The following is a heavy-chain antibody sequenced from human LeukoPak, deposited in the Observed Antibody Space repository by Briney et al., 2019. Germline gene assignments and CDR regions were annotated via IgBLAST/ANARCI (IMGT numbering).Heavy chain of an antibody. J-gene: IGHJ1*01. D-gene: IGHD3-22*01. CDR3: ARAVDSSGFSSFQH. Sequence: SSETLSLTCTVSGHSIINSFYWGWIRQPPGKGLEWIGSIYHTGSTYYNPSLKSRVTISVDTSKNQFSLKLKSVTAADTAVYYCARAVDSSGFSSFQHWGQGTLVTVSS. CDR1: GHSIINSFY. CDR2: IYHTGST. V-gene: IGHV4-38-2*02.